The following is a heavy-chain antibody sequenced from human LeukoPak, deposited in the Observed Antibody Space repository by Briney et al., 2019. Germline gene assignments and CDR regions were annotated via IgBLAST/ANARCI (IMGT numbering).Heavy chain of an antibody. CDR3: ARVSPTMYSSSSIDYYYGMDV. D-gene: IGHD6-13*01. J-gene: IGHJ6*02. CDR2: ISGSGAST. Sequence: QPGGSLRLSCAVSGFTFSSYAMSWVRQAPGKGLEWVSGISGSGASTYYADSVKGRFTISRDNAKNSLYLQMNSLRAEDTAVYYCARVSPTMYSSSSIDYYYGMDVWGQGTTVTVSS. CDR1: GFTFSSYA. V-gene: IGHV3-23*01.